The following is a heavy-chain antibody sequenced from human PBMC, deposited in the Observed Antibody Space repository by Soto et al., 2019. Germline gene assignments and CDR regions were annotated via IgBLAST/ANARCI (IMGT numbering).Heavy chain of an antibody. CDR1: GGSISSSNW. Sequence: QVQLQESGPGLVKPSGTLSLTCAVSGGSISSSNWWNWVRQPPGKGLEWIGEIYHSGSTNYNPSLMSRVPTSIDQPKHQFSLKLSSVTAADTAVYYCARRWMVRGVMNWFDPWGQGTLVTVSS. V-gene: IGHV4-4*02. J-gene: IGHJ5*02. CDR2: IYHSGST. CDR3: ARRWMVRGVMNWFDP. D-gene: IGHD3-10*01.